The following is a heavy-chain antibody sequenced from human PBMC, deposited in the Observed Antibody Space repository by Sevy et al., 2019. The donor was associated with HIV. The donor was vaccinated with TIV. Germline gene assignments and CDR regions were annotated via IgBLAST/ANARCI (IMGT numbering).Heavy chain of an antibody. J-gene: IGHJ5*02. CDR1: GYTFRHYW. CDR2: INPNNGDT. Sequence: ASLKVSCKASGYTFRHYWIHWMRQAPGQGPEWMGWINPNNGDTLYAQTFQGRVTMTRDISISAAYMELNWLSSDDTAVYYCARDAGIYGPPWWFDPWGQGTLVTVSS. D-gene: IGHD3-10*01. CDR3: ARDAGIYGPPWWFDP. V-gene: IGHV1-2*02.